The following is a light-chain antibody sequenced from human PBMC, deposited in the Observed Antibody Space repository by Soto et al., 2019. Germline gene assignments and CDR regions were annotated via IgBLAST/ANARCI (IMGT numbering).Light chain of an antibody. CDR1: QSVSSSY. CDR3: QQRSNWPRT. J-gene: IGKJ1*01. V-gene: IGKV3D-20*02. CDR2: GAS. Sequence: EIALTQSPGTLSLSPGERATLSCRASQSVSSSYLAWYQQKPGQAPRLLIYGASNRATGIPARFSGSGSGTDFTLTISSLEPEDFAVYYCQQRSNWPRTFGQGTKVDIK.